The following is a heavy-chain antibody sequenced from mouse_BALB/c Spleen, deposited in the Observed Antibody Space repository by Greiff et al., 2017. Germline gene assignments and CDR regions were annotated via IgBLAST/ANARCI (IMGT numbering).Heavy chain of an antibody. CDR1: GFTFSSYA. CDR3: AREGLGEGFAY. J-gene: IGHJ3*01. D-gene: IGHD2-10*02. CDR2: ISSGGST. V-gene: IGHV5-6-5*01. Sequence: EVQLVESGGGLVKPGGSLKLSCAASGFTFSSYAMSWVRQTPEKRLEWVASISSGGSTYYPDSVKGRFTISRDNARNILYLQMSSLRSEDTAMYYCAREGLGEGFAYWGQGTLVTVSA.